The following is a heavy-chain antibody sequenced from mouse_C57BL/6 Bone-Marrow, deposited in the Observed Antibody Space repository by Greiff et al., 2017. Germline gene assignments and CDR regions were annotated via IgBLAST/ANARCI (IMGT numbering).Heavy chain of an antibody. D-gene: IGHD2-12*01. V-gene: IGHV5-4*01. J-gene: IGHJ4*01. Sequence: EVKLVESGGGLVKPGGSLKLSCAASGFTFSSYAMSWVRQTPEKRLEWVATISDGGSYTYYPDNVKGRVTISRDNAKNNPYMQMSHLKSEDTAMYYCAREAFYYSYSYAMDYWGQGTLVTVSA. CDR3: AREAFYYSYSYAMDY. CDR1: GFTFSSYA. CDR2: ISDGGSYT.